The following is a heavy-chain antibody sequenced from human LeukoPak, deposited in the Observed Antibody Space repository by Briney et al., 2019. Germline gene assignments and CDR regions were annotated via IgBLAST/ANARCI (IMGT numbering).Heavy chain of an antibody. D-gene: IGHD3-10*01. Sequence: GGSLRLSCGASGFTFSTYWMSWVRQAPGKGLEWVANIKQDGSEKFYVDFVKGRFTISRDNAKNSLSLQMNSLRAEDTAVYYCAREEAYYSGSGNLYYYYGLDAWGQGTTVTVSS. CDR1: GFTFSTYW. CDR2: IKQDGSEK. V-gene: IGHV3-7*01. CDR3: AREEAYYSGSGNLYYYYGLDA. J-gene: IGHJ6*02.